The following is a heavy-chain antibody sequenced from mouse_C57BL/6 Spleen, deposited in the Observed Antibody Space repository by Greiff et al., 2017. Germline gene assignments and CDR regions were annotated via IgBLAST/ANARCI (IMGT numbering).Heavy chain of an antibody. J-gene: IGHJ2*01. V-gene: IGHV1-52*01. CDR1: GYTFTSYW. D-gene: IGHD2-3*01. CDR3: VLYERDY. CDR2: IDPSDSDT. Sequence: QVQLQQPGAELVRPGSSVKLSCKASGYTFTSYWMHWVKQRPIQGLEWIGNIDPSDSDTHYNQKFKDKATLTVDKSSSTAYMQLSSLTSEDSAVYYCVLYERDYWGQGTTLTVSS.